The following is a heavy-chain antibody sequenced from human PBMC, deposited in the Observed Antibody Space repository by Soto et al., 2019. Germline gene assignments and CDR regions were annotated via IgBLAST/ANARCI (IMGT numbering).Heavy chain of an antibody. Sequence: SVKVSCKASGGTFSSYAISWVRQAPGQGLEWMGGIIPVFGTANYAQKFQGRVTITADESTSTAYMELSSLRSEDTAVYYCASVLELHYYYGMDVWGQGTTVTVSS. J-gene: IGHJ6*02. CDR3: ASVLELHYYYGMDV. D-gene: IGHD1-7*01. CDR2: IIPVFGTA. CDR1: GGTFSSYA. V-gene: IGHV1-69*13.